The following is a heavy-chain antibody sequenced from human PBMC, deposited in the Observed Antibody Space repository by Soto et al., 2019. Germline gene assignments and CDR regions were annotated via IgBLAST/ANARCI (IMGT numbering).Heavy chain of an antibody. CDR3: ARADRIAAAGTMYYYYGIDV. V-gene: IGHV3-21*01. J-gene: IGHJ6*02. CDR1: GFTFSSYS. CDR2: ISSSSSYI. D-gene: IGHD6-13*01. Sequence: PGGSLRLSCAASGFTFSSYSMNWVRQAPGKGLEWVSSISSSSSYIYYADSVKGRLTISRDNAKNSLYLQMNSLRAEDTAVYYCARADRIAAAGTMYYYYGIDVWGQGTTVTVSS.